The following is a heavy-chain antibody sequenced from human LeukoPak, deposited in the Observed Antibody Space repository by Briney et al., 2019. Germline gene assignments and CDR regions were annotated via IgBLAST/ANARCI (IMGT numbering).Heavy chain of an antibody. V-gene: IGHV3-23*01. CDR1: GFTFSSYA. D-gene: IGHD2-15*01. CDR2: ISGSGGST. J-gene: IGHJ4*02. Sequence: GGSLRLSCAASGFTFSSYAMSWVRQAPGKGLEWVSAISGSGGSTYYADSVKGRFTISRDNSKNTLYLQMNSLRAEDTAVYYCATPPGGSGGSRYPTDLDYWGQGTLVTVSS. CDR3: ATPPGGSGGSRYPTDLDY.